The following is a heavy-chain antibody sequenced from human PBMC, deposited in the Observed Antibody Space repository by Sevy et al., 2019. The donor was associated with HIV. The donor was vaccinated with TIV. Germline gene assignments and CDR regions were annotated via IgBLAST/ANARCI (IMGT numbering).Heavy chain of an antibody. D-gene: IGHD5-18*01. CDR3: VRTKSNTAMVSSDY. V-gene: IGHV3-48*01. CDR1: EFSFSSYS. CDR2: VRSSSSTM. Sequence: GGSLRLSCAASEFSFSSYSMNWVRRAPGQGLEWVSYVRSSSSTMHYADSVKGRFTISRDNAKNSLYLQMNTLRAEDTAVYYCVRTKSNTAMVSSDYWGQGTLVTVSS. J-gene: IGHJ4*02.